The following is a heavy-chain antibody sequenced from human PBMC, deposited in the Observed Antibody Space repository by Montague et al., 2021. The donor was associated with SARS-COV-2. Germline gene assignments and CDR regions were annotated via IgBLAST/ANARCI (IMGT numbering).Heavy chain of an antibody. D-gene: IGHD1-26*01. CDR1: GDSVSHDF. J-gene: IGHJ4*02. Sequence: SETLSLTCTVSGDSVSHDFWTWIRQPPGEGLEWIGYVYYSRSSXXXPSXXXRVSIAVDTSKNQFSLRLSTVTAADTAINYCVRDPAPSGSGTFYDYWGQGTLVAVSS. CDR3: VRDPAPSGSGTFYDY. V-gene: IGHV4-59*02. CDR2: VYYSRSS.